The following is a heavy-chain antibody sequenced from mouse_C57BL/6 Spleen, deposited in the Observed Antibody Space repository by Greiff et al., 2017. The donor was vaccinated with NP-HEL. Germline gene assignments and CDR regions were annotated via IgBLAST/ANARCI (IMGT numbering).Heavy chain of an antibody. D-gene: IGHD1-1*01. CDR2: IHPNSGST. V-gene: IGHV1-64*01. CDR3: ARGGFDTTDD. J-gene: IGHJ2*01. CDR1: GYTFTSYW. Sequence: QVQLKQPGAELVKPGASVKLSCKASGYTFTSYWMHWVKQRPGQGLEWIGMIHPNSGSTNYNEKFKSKATLTVDKSSSTAYMQLSSLTSEDSAVYCCARGGFDTTDDWGKGTTLTVSS.